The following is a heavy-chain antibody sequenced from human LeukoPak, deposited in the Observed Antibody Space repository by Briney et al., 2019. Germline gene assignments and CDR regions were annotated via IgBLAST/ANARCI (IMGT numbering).Heavy chain of an antibody. V-gene: IGHV3-23*01. CDR1: GFTFSSYG. Sequence: GGTLRLSCAASGFTFSSYGMSWVRQAPGKGLEWVSAISGSGSSTYYADSVKGRFTISRDNSKSTLYLQMNSLRAEDTAVYYCAKDRHAPGRYCSSTICFPFDPWGQGTLVTVSS. CDR3: AKDRHAPGRYCSSTICFPFDP. J-gene: IGHJ5*02. CDR2: ISGSGSST. D-gene: IGHD2-2*01.